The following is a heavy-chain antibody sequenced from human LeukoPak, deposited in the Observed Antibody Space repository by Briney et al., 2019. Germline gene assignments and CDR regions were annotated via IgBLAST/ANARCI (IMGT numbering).Heavy chain of an antibody. D-gene: IGHD2-2*01. CDR3: AREGVGYCSSTSCQPFDY. Sequence: GASVKVSCKASGGTFSSYAISWVRQAPGQGLEWMGGIIPIFGTANYAQKFQGRVTITADESTSTAYMELSSLRSEDTAVYYCAREGVGYCSSTSCQPFDYWGQGTLVTVSS. V-gene: IGHV1-69*13. CDR1: GGTFSSYA. CDR2: IIPIFGTA. J-gene: IGHJ4*02.